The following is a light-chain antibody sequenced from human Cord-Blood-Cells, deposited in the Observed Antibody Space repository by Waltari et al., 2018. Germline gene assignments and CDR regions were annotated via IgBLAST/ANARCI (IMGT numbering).Light chain of an antibody. CDR3: QQYNNWPPGT. CDR2: GAS. V-gene: IGKV3-15*01. CDR1: QSVSSN. Sequence: EIVMTQSPATLSVSPGERATLSCRASQSVSSNLAWYPQKPGQAPRLLNYGASTRATGIPARFSGSGSGTEFTLTISSLQSEDFAVYYCQQYNNWPPGTFGQGTKLEIK. J-gene: IGKJ2*02.